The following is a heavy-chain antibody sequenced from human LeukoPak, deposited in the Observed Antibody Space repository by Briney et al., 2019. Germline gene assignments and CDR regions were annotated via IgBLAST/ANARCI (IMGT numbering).Heavy chain of an antibody. V-gene: IGHV3-21*01. D-gene: IGHD6-13*01. J-gene: IGHJ4*02. Sequence: GGSLRLSCTASGFTFSSYTFNWVRQAPGKGLEWVSSISTSHSYIYYVDSLKGRFTISRDNAKNSLYLQMNSLRAEDTAVYYCARVAEAAAFDSWGQGTLVTVSS. CDR2: ISTSHSYI. CDR3: ARVAEAAAFDS. CDR1: GFTFSSYT.